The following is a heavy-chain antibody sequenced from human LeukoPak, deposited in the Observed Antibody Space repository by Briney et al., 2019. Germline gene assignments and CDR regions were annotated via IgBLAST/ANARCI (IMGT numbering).Heavy chain of an antibody. CDR2: INSNGSNT. D-gene: IGHD6-6*01. CDR1: GLTFSSYW. Sequence: GGSLRLSCAASGLTFSSYWMHWVRQAPGKGLVWVSSINSNGSNTMYADSVKGRFTISRDNAKDTLYLQMNSLRAEDTAVYYCARLPTGSSLHYWGQGTLVTVSS. J-gene: IGHJ4*02. CDR3: ARLPTGSSLHY. V-gene: IGHV3-74*03.